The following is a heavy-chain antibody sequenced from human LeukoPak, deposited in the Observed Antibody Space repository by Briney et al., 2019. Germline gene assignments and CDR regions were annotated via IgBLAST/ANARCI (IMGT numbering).Heavy chain of an antibody. J-gene: IGHJ4*02. CDR3: AKPTTVTTG. D-gene: IGHD4-17*01. CDR2: ISGSGGST. CDR1: GGSFSGYY. Sequence: ETLSLTCAVYGGSFSGYYWSWIRQPPGKGLEWVSAISGSGGSTYYADSVKGRFTISRDNSKNTLYLQMNSLRAEDTAVYYCAKPTTVTTGWGQGTLVTVSS. V-gene: IGHV3-23*01.